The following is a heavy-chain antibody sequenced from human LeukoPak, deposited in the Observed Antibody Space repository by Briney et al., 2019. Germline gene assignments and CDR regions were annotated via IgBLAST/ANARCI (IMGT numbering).Heavy chain of an antibody. V-gene: IGHV1-2*02. CDR2: INPNSGGT. Sequence: GASVKVSCKASGYTFTGYYMHWVRQAPGQGLEWMGWINPNSGGTNYAQKFQGRVTMTRDTSTSTVYMELSSLRSEDTAVYYCAREDSSSWDYWGQGTLVTVSS. CDR3: AREDSSSWDY. D-gene: IGHD6-13*01. CDR1: GYTFTGYY. J-gene: IGHJ4*02.